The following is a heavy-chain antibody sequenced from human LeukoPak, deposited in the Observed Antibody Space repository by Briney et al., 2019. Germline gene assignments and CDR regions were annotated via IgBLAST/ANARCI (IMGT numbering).Heavy chain of an antibody. Sequence: GGSLRLPCAASGFTFSSYAMSWVRQAPGKGLEWVSAISGSGGSTYYADSVKGRFTISRDNSKNTLYLQMNSLRAEDTAVYYCAKPGFSDYVWGSYRLYYFDYWGQGTLVTVSS. V-gene: IGHV3-23*01. CDR1: GFTFSSYA. CDR2: ISGSGGST. D-gene: IGHD3-16*02. CDR3: AKPGFSDYVWGSYRLYYFDY. J-gene: IGHJ4*02.